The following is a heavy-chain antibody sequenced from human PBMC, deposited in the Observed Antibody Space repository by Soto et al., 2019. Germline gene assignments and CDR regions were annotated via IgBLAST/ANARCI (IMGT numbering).Heavy chain of an antibody. V-gene: IGHV4-59*01. Sequence: PSETLSLTCTVSGGSISSYYWSWIRQPPGKGLEWIGYIYYSGSTNYNPSLKSRVTISVDTSKNQFSLKLSSVTAADTAVYYCARVHYDILTGYYFNWFGPWGQGTLVTVSS. CDR2: IYYSGST. J-gene: IGHJ5*02. D-gene: IGHD3-9*01. CDR1: GGSISSYY. CDR3: ARVHYDILTGYYFNWFGP.